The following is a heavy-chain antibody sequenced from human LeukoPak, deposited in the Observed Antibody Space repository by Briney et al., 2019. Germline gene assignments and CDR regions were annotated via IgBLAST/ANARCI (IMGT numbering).Heavy chain of an antibody. CDR1: GFTFSSYS. CDR3: ARARGYYGTFDY. D-gene: IGHD2-15*01. J-gene: IGHJ4*02. Sequence: GGSLRLSCAASGFTFSSYSMNWVRQAPGKGLEWVSSISSSSSYIYYADSVKGRFTISRDNAKNSLYLQMNSLRAEDTAVYYCARARGYYGTFDYWGQGTLVTVSS. CDR2: ISSSSSYI. V-gene: IGHV3-21*01.